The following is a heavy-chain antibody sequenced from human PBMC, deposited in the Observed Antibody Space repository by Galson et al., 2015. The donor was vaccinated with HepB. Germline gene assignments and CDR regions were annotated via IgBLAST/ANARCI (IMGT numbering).Heavy chain of an antibody. J-gene: IGHJ6*02. CDR1: GGTFSSYA. CDR3: ARVNGVVAAAGTGGYYGMDV. Sequence: SVKVSCKASGGTFSSYAISWVRQAPGQGLEWMGGIIPIFGIANYAQKFQGRVTITADESTSTAYMELSSLRSEDTAVYYCARVNGVVAAAGTGGYYGMDVWGQGTTVTVSS. D-gene: IGHD6-13*01. CDR2: IIPIFGIA. V-gene: IGHV1-69*13.